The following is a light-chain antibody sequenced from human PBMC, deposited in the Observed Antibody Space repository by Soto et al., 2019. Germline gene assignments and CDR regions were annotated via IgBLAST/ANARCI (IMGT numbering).Light chain of an antibody. CDR2: GAS. CDR3: PQYGISPT. J-gene: IGKJ1*01. CDR1: QSVSSSY. Sequence: IVLTQSPGTLSLSPGERATLSCRASQSVSSSYLAWYQQKPGQAPRLLIYGASSRATGIPDRFSGSGTGTDFTLTISRLEPEDFAVYYCPQYGISPTFGQGTKVEIK. V-gene: IGKV3-20*01.